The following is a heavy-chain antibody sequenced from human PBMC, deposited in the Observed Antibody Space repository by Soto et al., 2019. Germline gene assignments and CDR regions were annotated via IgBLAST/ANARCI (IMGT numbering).Heavy chain of an antibody. CDR3: ARVKEGLVPPAILGLGPTYSYSGLDV. D-gene: IGHD2-2*01. V-gene: IGHV4-34*01. CDR1: GGSFSGYY. Sequence: QVRLQQWGAGLLKPSETLSLTCAVYGGSFSGYYWTWIRQPPGKGLECIGEINHSGSINYNPALKNWIAVSVDTSKNQFSLKMNFVTVADTAVYYCARVKEGLVPPAILGLGPTYSYSGLDVWGQGTKVTVSS. CDR2: INHSGSI. J-gene: IGHJ6*02.